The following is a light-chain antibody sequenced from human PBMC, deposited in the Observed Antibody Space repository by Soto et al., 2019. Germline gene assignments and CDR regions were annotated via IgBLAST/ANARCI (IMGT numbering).Light chain of an antibody. Sequence: DIVMTQSPDSLAVSLGERATINCKSSQSVLYSTNNKNYLAWYQQKPGQPPKLLIYWAATRESGVSDRFSGSGSGTDFTLTISSLQAEDVAVYYCQQYYITPLTFGGETKVEIK. CDR2: WAA. J-gene: IGKJ4*01. CDR1: QSVLYSTNNKNY. V-gene: IGKV4-1*01. CDR3: QQYYITPLT.